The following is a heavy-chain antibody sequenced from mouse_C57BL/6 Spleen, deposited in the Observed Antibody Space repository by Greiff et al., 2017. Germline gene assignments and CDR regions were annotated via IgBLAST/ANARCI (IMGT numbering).Heavy chain of an antibody. D-gene: IGHD4-1*01. Sequence: QVQLQQPGAELVKPGASVKMSCKASGYTFTSYWITWVKQRPGPGLEWIGDIYPGSGSTNYNEKFKSKATLTVDTSSSTAYMQLSSLTSEDSAVYYCARGGLDWDEFDYWGQGTTLTVSS. V-gene: IGHV1-55*01. CDR1: GYTFTSYW. CDR3: ARGGLDWDEFDY. J-gene: IGHJ2*01. CDR2: IYPGSGST.